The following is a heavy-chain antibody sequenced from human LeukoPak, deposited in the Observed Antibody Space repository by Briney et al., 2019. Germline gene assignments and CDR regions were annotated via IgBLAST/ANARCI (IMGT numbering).Heavy chain of an antibody. CDR2: IKQDGSEK. D-gene: IGHD2-2*03. V-gene: IGHV3-7*01. CDR3: ARLDIVVVPAALDAFDI. Sequence: PGGSLRLSCAASGFTFSSYWMSWVRQAPGKGLEWVASIKQDGSEKYYVDSVKGRFTISRDNAKNSLYLQMNSLRAEDTAVYYCARLDIVVVPAALDAFDIWGQGTMVTVSS. J-gene: IGHJ3*02. CDR1: GFTFSSYW.